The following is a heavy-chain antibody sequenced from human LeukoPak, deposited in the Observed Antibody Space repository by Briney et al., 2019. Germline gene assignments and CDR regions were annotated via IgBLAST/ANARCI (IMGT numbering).Heavy chain of an antibody. J-gene: IGHJ4*02. Sequence: GGSLRLSCAASGFTFSSYGMHWVRQAPGKGLEWVAFIRYDGSNKYYADSVKGRSTISRDNSKNTLYLQMNSLRAEDTAVYYCAKDRGFSGSYFDYWGQGTLVTVSS. CDR3: AKDRGFSGSYFDY. CDR2: IRYDGSNK. V-gene: IGHV3-30*02. D-gene: IGHD1-26*01. CDR1: GFTFSSYG.